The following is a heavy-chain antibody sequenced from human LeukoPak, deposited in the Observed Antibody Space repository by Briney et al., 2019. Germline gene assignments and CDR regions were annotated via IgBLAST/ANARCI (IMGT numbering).Heavy chain of an antibody. D-gene: IGHD3-3*01. V-gene: IGHV1-18*01. CDR2: ISAYNGNT. J-gene: IGHJ5*02. CDR3: ARDLRRLLYHWFDP. Sequence: GASMKVSCKASGYTFTSYGISWVRQAPGQGLEWMGWISAYNGNTNYAQKLQGRVTMTTDTSTSTAYMELRSLRSDDTTVYYCARDLRRLLYHWFDPWGQGTLVTVSS. CDR1: GYTFTSYG.